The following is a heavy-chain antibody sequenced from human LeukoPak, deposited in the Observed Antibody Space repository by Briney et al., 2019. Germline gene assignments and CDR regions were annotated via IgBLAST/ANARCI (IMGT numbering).Heavy chain of an antibody. J-gene: IGHJ6*02. CDR1: GFSLSSYS. V-gene: IGHV3-21*01. CDR3: ARDGHGDGFLTGYSYFGMDV. D-gene: IGHD3-9*01. CDR2: ITISSNFI. Sequence: PGGSLRLSCAASGFSLSSYSMNWFRQAPGKGLEWVSSITISSNFIYYADSVKGRFTISRDNAKSSLFLQMNSLRAEDTAVYFCARDGHGDGFLTGYSYFGMDVWGQGTTVTVSS.